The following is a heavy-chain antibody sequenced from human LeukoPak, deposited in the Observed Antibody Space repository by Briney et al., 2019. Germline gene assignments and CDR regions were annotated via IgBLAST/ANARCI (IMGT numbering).Heavy chain of an antibody. Sequence: SETLSLTCTVSGGSISSSSYYWGWIRQPPGKGLEWIGSIYYSGSTYYNPSLKSRVTISVDTSKNQLSLKLSSVTAADTAVYYCARDPSTEWLLSNWFDPWGQGTLVTVSS. CDR3: ARDPSTEWLLSNWFDP. J-gene: IGHJ5*02. V-gene: IGHV4-39*07. CDR2: IYYSGST. D-gene: IGHD3-3*01. CDR1: GGSISSSSYY.